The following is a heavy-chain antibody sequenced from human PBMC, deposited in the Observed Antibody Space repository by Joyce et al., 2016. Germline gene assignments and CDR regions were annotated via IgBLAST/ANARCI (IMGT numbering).Heavy chain of an antibody. CDR1: GFTFSEYW. CDR2: INSEDSTR. V-gene: IGHV3-74*01. J-gene: IGHJ4*02. CDR3: ARGRYDRRGYYEDFDY. D-gene: IGHD3-22*01. Sequence: EVQLVASGGGLVQPGGSLRLSCAASGFTFSEYWLFWVSQATGKGLLWVSRINSEDSTRGYAESVKGLFTISRDNAKNTLYLQMNSLRAEDTAVYYCARGRYDRRGYYEDFDYWGQGTLVTVSS.